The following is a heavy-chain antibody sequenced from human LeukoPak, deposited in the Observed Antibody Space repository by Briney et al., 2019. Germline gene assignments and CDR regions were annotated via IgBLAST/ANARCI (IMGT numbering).Heavy chain of an antibody. D-gene: IGHD3-10*01. CDR1: GFSFSSYW. V-gene: IGHV3-74*01. CDR3: ARLGSGSTLDC. J-gene: IGHJ4*02. Sequence: PGGSLRLSCAASGFSFSSYWMHWVRQAPGKGLVWVSRISSDGSSTIYADSVKGRFTISRDNAENTLYLQMNSLRAEDTAVYYCARLGSGSTLDCWGQGILVTVSS. CDR2: ISSDGSST.